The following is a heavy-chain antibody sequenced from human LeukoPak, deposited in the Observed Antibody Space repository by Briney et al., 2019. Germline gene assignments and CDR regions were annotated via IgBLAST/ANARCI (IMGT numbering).Heavy chain of an antibody. D-gene: IGHD3-9*01. V-gene: IGHV4-30-4*01. J-gene: IGHJ3*02. CDR2: IYYSGST. CDR1: GGSISSGDYY. CDR3: ARVSAQYYDILTGRDAFDI. Sequence: PSETLSLTCTVSGGSISSGDYYWSWIRQPPGKGLEWIGYIYYSGSTYYNPSLKSRVTISVDTSKNQFSLKLSSVTAADTAVYYCARVSAQYYDILTGRDAFDIWGQGTMVTVSS.